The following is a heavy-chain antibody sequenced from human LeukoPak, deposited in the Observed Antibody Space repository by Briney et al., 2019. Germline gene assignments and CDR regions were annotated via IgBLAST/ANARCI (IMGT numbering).Heavy chain of an antibody. CDR3: TSTVVY. V-gene: IGHV3-15*01. J-gene: IGHJ4*02. D-gene: IGHD2-15*01. CDR1: GFTLSNAW. Sequence: GGSLRLSCAASGFTLSNAWMTWVRQAPGKGLEWIGRIKRKTDGGTTDYAAAVKDRFTISRDDSKNTLYLQMSSLKTEDTAVYYCTSTVVYWGQGTLVTVSS. CDR2: IKRKTDGGTT.